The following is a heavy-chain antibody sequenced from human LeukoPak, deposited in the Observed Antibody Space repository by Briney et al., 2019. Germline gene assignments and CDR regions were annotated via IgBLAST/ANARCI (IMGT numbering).Heavy chain of an antibody. CDR1: GGTFSSYA. J-gene: IGHJ4*02. CDR3: ARGAVAGLPRFDY. V-gene: IGHV1-69*04. CDR2: IIPILGIA. Sequence: SVKVSCKASGGTFSSYAISLVRQAPGQGLEWMGRIIPILGIANYAQKFQGRVTITADKSTSTAYMELSSLRSEDTAVYYCARGAVAGLPRFDYWGQGTLVTVSS. D-gene: IGHD6-19*01.